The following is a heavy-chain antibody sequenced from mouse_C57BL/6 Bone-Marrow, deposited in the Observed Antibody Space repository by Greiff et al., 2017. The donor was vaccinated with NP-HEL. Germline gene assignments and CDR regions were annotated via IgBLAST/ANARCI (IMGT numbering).Heavy chain of an antibody. J-gene: IGHJ2*01. V-gene: IGHV1-19*01. CDR2: INPYNGGT. CDR3: ARMEGYGDY. Sequence: EVKLMESGPVLVKPGASVKMSCKASGYTFTDYYMNWVKQSHGKSLEWIGVINPYNGGTSYNQKFKGKATLTVDKSSSTAYMELNSLTSEDSAVYYCARMEGYGDYWGQGTTLTVSS. CDR1: GYTFTDYY. D-gene: IGHD1-1*02.